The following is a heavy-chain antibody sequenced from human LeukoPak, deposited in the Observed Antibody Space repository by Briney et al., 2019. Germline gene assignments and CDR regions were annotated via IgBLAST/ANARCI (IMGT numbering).Heavy chain of an antibody. J-gene: IGHJ4*02. CDR3: AKAAGRLLLETVAGHFDY. Sequence: AGGSLRLSCAASGFTFSNYYMSWIRQAPGKGLEWLSYISTSRRGNTVYYADSVKGRFTISRDNSKNTLCLQMNSLRAEDTAVYYCAKAAGRLLLETVAGHFDYWGQGTLVTVSS. V-gene: IGHV3-11*01. CDR2: ISTSRRGNTV. D-gene: IGHD6-19*01. CDR1: GFTFSNYY.